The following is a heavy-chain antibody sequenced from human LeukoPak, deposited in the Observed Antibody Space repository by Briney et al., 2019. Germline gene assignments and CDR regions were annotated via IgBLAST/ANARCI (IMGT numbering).Heavy chain of an antibody. Sequence: PGGSLRLSCAASGFTFSDYYMSWIRQAPGKGLEWVSYISSSSTDTNYADSVKGRFTISSDNAKNSLYLQMNSLRAEDTAVYYCARVSSIAAAGTTDYWAQGTLVTVSS. D-gene: IGHD6-13*01. CDR3: ARVSSIAAAGTTDY. J-gene: IGHJ4*02. CDR2: ISSSSTDT. V-gene: IGHV3-11*06. CDR1: GFTFSDYY.